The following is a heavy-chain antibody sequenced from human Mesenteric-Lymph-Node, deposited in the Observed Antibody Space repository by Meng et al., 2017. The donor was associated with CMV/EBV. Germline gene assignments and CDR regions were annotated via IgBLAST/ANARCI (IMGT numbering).Heavy chain of an antibody. Sequence: TLCGGSISSGGYYWSWIRQHPGKGLEWIGYIYYSGSTYYNPSLKSRVTISADTSKNQFSLKLSSVTAADAAVYYCARGTYDSSGGIDYWGQGTLVTVSS. D-gene: IGHD3-22*01. J-gene: IGHJ4*02. CDR3: ARGTYDSSGGIDY. CDR1: GGSISSGGYY. V-gene: IGHV4-31*02. CDR2: IYYSGST.